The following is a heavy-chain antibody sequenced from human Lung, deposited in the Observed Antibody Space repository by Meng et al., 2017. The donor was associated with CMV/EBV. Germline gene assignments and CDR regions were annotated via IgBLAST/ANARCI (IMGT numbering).Heavy chain of an antibody. V-gene: IGHV1-69*05. Sequence: SXXVSXKASGDTFSNYAFSWVRQAPGQGLEWMGGIIPTFGAPNYEQKFDGRVTITTDKSTSTAYMELSGLTSEDSAVYYCAVDLWSGYYTTLDYGRLGTRVTVSS. CDR1: GDTFSNYA. CDR2: IIPTFGAP. J-gene: IGHJ4*02. CDR3: AVDLWSGYYTTLDY. D-gene: IGHD3-3*01.